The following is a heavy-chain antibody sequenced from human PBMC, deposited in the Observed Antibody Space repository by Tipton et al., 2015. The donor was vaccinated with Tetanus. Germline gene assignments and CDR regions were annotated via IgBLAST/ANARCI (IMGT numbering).Heavy chain of an antibody. V-gene: IGHV1-2*02. Sequence: QSGAEVKKPGASEKVSCKASGYNFAAYYIHWVRQAPGQGLEWMGWINPNTGDTNYAQNFQGRVIMTRDKSTSTAYMELSGLKSDDTAIYYCSRGIKTFDPWGQGTLVIVSS. CDR3: SRGIKTFDP. CDR2: INPNTGDT. J-gene: IGHJ5*02. CDR1: GYNFAAYY.